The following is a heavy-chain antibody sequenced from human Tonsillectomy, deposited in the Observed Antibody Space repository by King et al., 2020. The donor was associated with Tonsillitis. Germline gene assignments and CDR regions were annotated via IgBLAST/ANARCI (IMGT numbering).Heavy chain of an antibody. CDR2: ISGGGGTT. V-gene: IGHV3-23*04. D-gene: IGHD3-3*01. CDR3: AKDRLEWELPYYFFDL. J-gene: IGHJ4*02. Sequence: QLVQSGGGLVQPGGSLRLSCAASGFTFINYAMSWVRQTPGKGLEWVSAISGGGGTTYYTDSVKGRFTISRDNSKNTLYLQMNSLRAENTAGYYCAKDRLEWELPYYFFDLWGQGTLVTVSS. CDR1: GFTFINYA.